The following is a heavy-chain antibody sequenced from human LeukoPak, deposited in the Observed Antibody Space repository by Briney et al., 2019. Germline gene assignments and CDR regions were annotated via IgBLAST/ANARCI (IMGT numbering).Heavy chain of an antibody. CDR3: ARMTRVAFDI. CDR2: ISYDGSNK. V-gene: IGHV3-30*04. D-gene: IGHD2-21*02. Sequence: GGSLRLSCAASGFTFSSYAMHWVRQAPGKGLEWVAVISYDGSNKYYADSVKGRFTISRDNSKNTLYLQMNSLSAEDTAVYYCARMTRVAFDIWGQGTMVTVSS. CDR1: GFTFSSYA. J-gene: IGHJ3*02.